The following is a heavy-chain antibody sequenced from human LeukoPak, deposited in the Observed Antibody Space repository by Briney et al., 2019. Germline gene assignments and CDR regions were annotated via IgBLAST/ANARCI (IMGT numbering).Heavy chain of an antibody. J-gene: IGHJ4*02. CDR3: ARQHDYGDYSFGY. CDR2: TNPNSAGT. D-gene: IGHD4-17*01. CDR1: AYTFTGYS. Sequence: ASVTVSCKASAYTFTGYSMQWVRQAPGQGQEWMGRTNPNSAGTNYAQKLQGMVTMTRDTSISTAYMELSRMRADDTAVYYCARQHDYGDYSFGYWGQGTLVTVSS. V-gene: IGHV1-2*06.